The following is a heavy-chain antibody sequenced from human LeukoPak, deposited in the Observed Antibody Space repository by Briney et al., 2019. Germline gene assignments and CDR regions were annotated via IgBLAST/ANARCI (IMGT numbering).Heavy chain of an antibody. J-gene: IGHJ4*02. CDR2: ISYDGSNK. D-gene: IGHD3-22*01. CDR1: GFTFSSYG. V-gene: IGHV3-30*18. Sequence: GGSLRLSCAASGFTFSSYGMHWVRQAPGKGLEWVAVISYDGSNKYYADSVKGRFTISRDNSKNTLYLQVNSLRADDTAVYYCAKGSYYDSSGYYYFDYWGQGTLVTVSS. CDR3: AKGSYYDSSGYYYFDY.